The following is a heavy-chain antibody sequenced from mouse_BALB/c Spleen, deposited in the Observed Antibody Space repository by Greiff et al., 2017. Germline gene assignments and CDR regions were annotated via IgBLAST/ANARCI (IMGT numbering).Heavy chain of an antibody. CDR3: ARDYYGNGEAMDY. Sequence: VKLMESGPGLVAPSQSLSITCTVSGFSLTSYGVHWVRQPPGKGLEWLGVIWAGGSTNYNSALMSRLSISKDNSKSQVFLKMNSLQTDDTAMYYCARDYYGNGEAMDYWGQGTSVTVSS. CDR2: IWAGGST. V-gene: IGHV2-9*02. J-gene: IGHJ4*01. CDR1: GFSLTSYG. D-gene: IGHD2-1*01.